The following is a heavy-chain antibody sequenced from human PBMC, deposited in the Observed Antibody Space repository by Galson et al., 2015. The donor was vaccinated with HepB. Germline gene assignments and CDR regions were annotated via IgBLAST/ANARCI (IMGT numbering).Heavy chain of an antibody. CDR3: ASGITRAMNYYDPFDY. Sequence: SLRLSCAASGFTFSNYAMSWVRQAPGKGLEWVSGISDSGGSTYYEDSVRGRFTISRDNSKNTLYLEMNSLRADDTALYYCASGITRAMNYYDPFDYWGQGILVTVSS. D-gene: IGHD3-22*01. CDR2: ISDSGGST. V-gene: IGHV3-23*01. J-gene: IGHJ4*02. CDR1: GFTFSNYA.